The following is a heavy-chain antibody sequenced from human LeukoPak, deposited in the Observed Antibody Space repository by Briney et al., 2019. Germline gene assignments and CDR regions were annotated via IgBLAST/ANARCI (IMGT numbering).Heavy chain of an antibody. Sequence: KTGGSLRLSCAASGFTFSSYSMNWVRQAPGKGLEWVSSISSSSSYIYYADSVKGRFTISRDNAKNSLYLQMNSLRAEDTAVYYCARVPNYSWFGDWRGQGTLVTVSS. V-gene: IGHV3-21*01. CDR1: GFTFSSYS. D-gene: IGHD3-10*01. J-gene: IGHJ4*02. CDR2: ISSSSSYI. CDR3: ARVPNYSWFGDW.